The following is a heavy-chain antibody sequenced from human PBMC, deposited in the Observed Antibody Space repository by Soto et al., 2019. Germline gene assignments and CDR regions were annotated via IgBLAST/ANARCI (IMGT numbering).Heavy chain of an antibody. Sequence: GESLKISCKGSGYSFTSYWIGWVRQMPGKGLEWMGIIYPGDSDTRYSPSFQGQVTISADKSISTAYLQWSSLKASDTAMYYCARHANPHWNDGMGWFDPWGQGTLVTVSS. D-gene: IGHD1-1*01. J-gene: IGHJ5*02. CDR3: ARHANPHWNDGMGWFDP. CDR1: GYSFTSYW. CDR2: IYPGDSDT. V-gene: IGHV5-51*01.